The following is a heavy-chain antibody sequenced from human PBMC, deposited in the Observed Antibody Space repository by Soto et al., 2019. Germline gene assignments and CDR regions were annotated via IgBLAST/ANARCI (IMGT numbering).Heavy chain of an antibody. CDR2: ISSEGRPT. CDR1: GFPFSSYS. V-gene: IGHV3-64D*06. CDR3: VKDKCVDV. Sequence: PGGSLRLSCSVAGFPFSSYSMHWVRQAPGKGLEYVSSISSEGRPTYYPDSVKGRFTISRDNSKNTVSLQMSSLRVEDTAVYYCVKDKCVDVWSQATKVTVSS. J-gene: IGHJ6*02.